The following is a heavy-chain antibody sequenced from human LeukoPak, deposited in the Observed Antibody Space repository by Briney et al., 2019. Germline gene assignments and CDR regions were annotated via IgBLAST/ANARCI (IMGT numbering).Heavy chain of an antibody. CDR2: ISYDGSNK. Sequence: GGSLRLSCAAPGFTFSSYAMPWVRQGPGPGVGWVGGISYDGSNKYYADSVKGRFTISRDNSKNTLYLQMNSLRAEDTAVYYCARDRGRWPPYYFGYWGQGTLVTVSS. V-gene: IGHV3-30*04. J-gene: IGHJ4*02. D-gene: IGHD4-23*01. CDR1: GFTFSSYA. CDR3: ARDRGRWPPYYFGY.